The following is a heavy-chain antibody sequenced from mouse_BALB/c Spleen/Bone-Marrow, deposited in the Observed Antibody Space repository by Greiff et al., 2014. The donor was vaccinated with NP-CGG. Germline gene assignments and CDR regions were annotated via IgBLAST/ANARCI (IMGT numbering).Heavy chain of an antibody. CDR3: ARDKGSAFFDY. CDR1: GFTFTDYY. D-gene: IGHD1-3*01. J-gene: IGHJ2*01. V-gene: IGHV7-3*02. CDR2: IRNKANGYTT. Sequence: EVQGVESGGGLVQPGGSLRLSCATSGFTFTDYYMNWVRQPPGKALEWLGFIRNKANGYTTEYSTSVKGRFTISRDNSQSILYLQMNTLRGEDSATYYCARDKGSAFFDYWGQGTTLTVSS.